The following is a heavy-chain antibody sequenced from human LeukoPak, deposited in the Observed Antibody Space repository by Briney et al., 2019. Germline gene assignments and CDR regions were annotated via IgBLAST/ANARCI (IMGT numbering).Heavy chain of an antibody. CDR2: IYSRGNT. J-gene: IGHJ4*02. D-gene: IGHD6-19*01. CDR3: ARRGWDRPFDY. CDR1: GDSISSSSYY. Sequence: PSETLSLTCSVSGDSISSSSYYWAWIRQSPGKGLEWIGAIYSRGNTYYNPSLKSRLTIFIDTAKNEYSLQLRFVIAADTAVYFCARRGWDRPFDYWGQGVLVTVSS. V-gene: IGHV4-39*01.